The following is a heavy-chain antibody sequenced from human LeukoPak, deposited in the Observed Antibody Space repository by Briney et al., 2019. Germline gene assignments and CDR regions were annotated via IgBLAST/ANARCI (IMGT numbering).Heavy chain of an antibody. CDR1: GFTFSSYS. V-gene: IGHV3-21*01. CDR3: ARDAQGYCSSTSCVVPKNYYYYMDV. J-gene: IGHJ6*03. D-gene: IGHD2-2*01. CDR2: ISSSSSYI. Sequence: GGSLRLSCAASGFTFSSYSMNWVRQAPGKGLEWVSSISSSSSYIYYADSVKGRFTISRDNAKNSLYLQMNSLRAEDTAVYYCARDAQGYCSSTSCVVPKNYYYYMDVWGKGTTVTVSS.